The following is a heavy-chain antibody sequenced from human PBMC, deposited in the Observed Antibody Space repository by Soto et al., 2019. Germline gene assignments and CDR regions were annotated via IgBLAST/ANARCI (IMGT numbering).Heavy chain of an antibody. D-gene: IGHD5-12*01. CDR2: MNPNSGNT. V-gene: IGHV1-8*01. CDR1: GYTFTSHD. Sequence: QVQLVQSGAEVKKPGASVKVSCKASGYTFTSHDINWVRQATGQGLEWMGWMNPNSGNTGYAQKFQGRVSMTRNSSTSTAYMELSSLRSEDTAVYFCVRGEIVATRYWGQGTLVTVSS. CDR3: VRGEIVATRY. J-gene: IGHJ4*02.